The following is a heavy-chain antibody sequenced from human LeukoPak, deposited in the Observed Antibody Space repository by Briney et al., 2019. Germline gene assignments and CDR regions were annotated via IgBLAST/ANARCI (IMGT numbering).Heavy chain of an antibody. Sequence: GRSLRLSCTASGFTLSSYAMHWVRRAPGKGLEWVAVIWYDGSNKYYPDSVKGRFTISRDNSKNTLYLQMNSLRVEDTAVYYCARDPAGKYSSSWFDYWGQGTPVTVSS. D-gene: IGHD6-13*01. J-gene: IGHJ4*02. CDR1: GFTLSSYA. CDR3: ARDPAGKYSSSWFDY. CDR2: IWYDGSNK. V-gene: IGHV3-33*01.